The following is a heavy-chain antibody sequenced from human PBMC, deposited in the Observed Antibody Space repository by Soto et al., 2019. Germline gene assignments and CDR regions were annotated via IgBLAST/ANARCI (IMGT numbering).Heavy chain of an antibody. J-gene: IGHJ4*02. CDR1: VYPLIDNF. D-gene: IGHD2-2*01. V-gene: IGHV1-2*02. CDR2: INPNSGGT. Sequence: VEMVQSGAEVKKPGASVRVSCKASVYPLIDNFIHWVRQAPGKGLDWMDWINPNSGGTNYAQKFQGRVTMTRDTSITTVYLDLSRLRSDDTATYYCARDNKIPDNAIHDGRWCQGTLVTVSS. CDR3: ARDNKIPDNAIHDGR.